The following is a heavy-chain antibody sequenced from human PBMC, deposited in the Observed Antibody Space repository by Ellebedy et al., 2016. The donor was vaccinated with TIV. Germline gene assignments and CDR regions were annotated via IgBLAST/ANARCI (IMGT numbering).Heavy chain of an antibody. CDR2: IYYSGST. CDR1: GCSISSSSYY. Sequence: MPGGSLRLSCTVSGCSISSSSYYWGWIRQPPGKGLEWIGSIYYSGSTYYNPSLKSRVTISVDTSKNQFSLKLSSVTAADTAVYYCARYSIGSCYFDPWGQGTLVTVSS. V-gene: IGHV4-39*01. CDR3: ARYSIGSCYFDP. D-gene: IGHD2-15*01. J-gene: IGHJ5*02.